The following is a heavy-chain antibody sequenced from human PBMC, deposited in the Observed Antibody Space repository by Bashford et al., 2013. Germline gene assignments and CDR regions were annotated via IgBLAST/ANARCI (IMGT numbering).Heavy chain of an antibody. Sequence: SVKVSCKASGGTFSSYAISWVRQAPGQGLEWMGGIIPIFGTANYAQKFQGRVTITADESASTAYMELGSLRSVDTAVYYCAIRSTIETPPEYYFDYWGQGTLVTVSS. J-gene: IGHJ4*02. CDR3: AIRSTIETPPEYYFDY. V-gene: IGHV1-69*13. CDR2: IIPIFGTA. CDR1: GGTFSSYA. D-gene: IGHD3-3*01.